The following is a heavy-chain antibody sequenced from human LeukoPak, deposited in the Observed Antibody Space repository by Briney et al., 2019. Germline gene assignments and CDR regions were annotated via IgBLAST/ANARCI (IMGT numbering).Heavy chain of an antibody. CDR3: VKEVGLSHSSSSWGYFDY. J-gene: IGHJ4*02. Sequence: TGGSLRLSCAASEFTFSSYGMHWVRQAPGKGLEWVAVIWYDGSNKYYADSVKGRFTISRDNSKNTLYLQMNSLRAEDTAVYYCVKEVGLSHSSSSWGYFDYWGQGTLVTVSS. D-gene: IGHD6-13*01. CDR1: EFTFSSYG. CDR2: IWYDGSNK. V-gene: IGHV3-33*06.